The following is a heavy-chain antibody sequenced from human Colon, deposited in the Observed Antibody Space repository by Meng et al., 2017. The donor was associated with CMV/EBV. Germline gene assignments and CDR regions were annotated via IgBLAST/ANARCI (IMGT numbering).Heavy chain of an antibody. Sequence: GGFLRLSCVVSGISVSGNYMTWVRQAPGKGLEWLSVIYSSGRTFYGDSAKGRFTISRDTSQNTVYLQMDTLRVEDTAMYYCARDSSAGLALDVWGQGTMGTVSS. CDR1: GISVSGNY. V-gene: IGHV3-53*01. D-gene: IGHD3-22*01. CDR3: ARDSSAGLALDV. J-gene: IGHJ3*01. CDR2: IYSSGRT.